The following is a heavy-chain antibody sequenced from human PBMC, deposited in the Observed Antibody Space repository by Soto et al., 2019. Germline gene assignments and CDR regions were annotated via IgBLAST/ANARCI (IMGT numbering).Heavy chain of an antibody. V-gene: IGHV3-48*03. D-gene: IGHD2-15*01. J-gene: IGHJ3*02. Sequence: GGSLRLSCAVSGFTLTNYWMAWVRQAPGKGLEWVSYISSSGTGIYYPDSVKGRFTISRDNAKKSLYLQMSSLRAEDTAVYYCARAYSDAFDIWGQGTMVTVSS. CDR1: GFTLTNYW. CDR3: ARAYSDAFDI. CDR2: ISSSGTGI.